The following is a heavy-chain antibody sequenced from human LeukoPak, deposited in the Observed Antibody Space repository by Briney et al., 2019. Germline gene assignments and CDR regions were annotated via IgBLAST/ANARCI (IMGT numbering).Heavy chain of an antibody. CDR1: GYTFTRHW. J-gene: IGHJ4*02. D-gene: IGHD3/OR15-3a*01. CDR2: IYPGDSDT. CDR3: ARTVATSLWAFDF. V-gene: IGHV5-51*01. Sequence: GESLKISCRGLGYTFTRHWIGWVRQMPGGGLEWVGIIYPGDSDTRYNSSFQGQVTISADKSSNTAYLQWRSLKASDTAIYYCARTVATSLWAFDFWGQGTLVTVSS.